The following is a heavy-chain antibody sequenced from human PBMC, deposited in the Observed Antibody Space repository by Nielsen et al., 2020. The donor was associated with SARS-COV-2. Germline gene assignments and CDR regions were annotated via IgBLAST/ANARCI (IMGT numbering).Heavy chain of an antibody. Sequence: GGSLRFSCAASGFTFDDYAMHWVRQAPGKGLEWVSGISWNSGSIGYADSVKGRFTISRDNAKNSLYLQMNSLRAEDTALYYCAKALRIGLRYFDWLLFDYWGQGTLVTVSS. CDR3: AKALRIGLRYFDWLLFDY. CDR1: GFTFDDYA. V-gene: IGHV3-9*01. CDR2: ISWNSGSI. D-gene: IGHD3-9*01. J-gene: IGHJ4*02.